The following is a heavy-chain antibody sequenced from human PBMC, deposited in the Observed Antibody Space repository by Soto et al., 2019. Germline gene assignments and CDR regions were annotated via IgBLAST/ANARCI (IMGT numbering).Heavy chain of an antibody. CDR1: GGSISSGGYY. CDR3: ARAVGTWFGEKYYFDY. CDR2: IYYSGST. D-gene: IGHD3-10*01. Sequence: SETLSLTCTVSGGSISSGGYYWSWIRQHPGKGLEWIGYIYYSGSTYYNPSLKSRVTISVDTSKNRFSLKLSSVTAADTAVYYCARAVGTWFGEKYYFDYWGQGTLVTVSS. V-gene: IGHV4-31*03. J-gene: IGHJ4*02.